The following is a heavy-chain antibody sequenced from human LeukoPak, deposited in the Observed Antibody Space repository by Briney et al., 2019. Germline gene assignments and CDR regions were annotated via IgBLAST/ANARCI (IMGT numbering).Heavy chain of an antibody. J-gene: IGHJ5*02. CDR1: GNTFTGYF. CDR2: INPTSGGT. CDR3: ARGDGTGRSGNNWFDL. D-gene: IGHD3-10*01. V-gene: IGHV1-2*02. Sequence: ASVKVSCKASGNTFTGYFIHWVRQAPGQGLEWMGWINPTSGGTNYAQTFQGRVTMTWDTSISTAYVEVSRLRSDDSSVYYWARGDGTGRSGNNWFDLLGQGTLVTVSS.